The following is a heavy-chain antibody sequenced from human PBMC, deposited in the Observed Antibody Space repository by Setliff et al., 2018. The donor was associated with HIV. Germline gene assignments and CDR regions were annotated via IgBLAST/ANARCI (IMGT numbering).Heavy chain of an antibody. J-gene: IGHJ4*02. Sequence: SETLSLTCTVSGGSISSYSWSWIRQPPGKGLEWIGYIYTSGSTNYNPSLKSRVTISVDTSKNQFSLRLISVTAADTAMYYCARFARDPTDWGRGILVTVSS. CDR2: IYTSGST. CDR3: ARFARDPTD. CDR1: GGSISSYS. V-gene: IGHV4-4*08.